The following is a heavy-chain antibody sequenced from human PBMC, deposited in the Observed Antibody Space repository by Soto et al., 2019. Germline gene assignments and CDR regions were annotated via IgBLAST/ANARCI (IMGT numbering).Heavy chain of an antibody. Sequence: QVQLQESGPGLVKPSQTLSLTCTVSGGSISSGGYYWSWIRQHPGEGLEWIGYIYYSGSTYYNPSLKSRVRISGDTSKNQFSRKLRSVTAADTAVYYCARGGTGFRALGLWFDPWGQGTLVTVSS. D-gene: IGHD3-10*01. CDR1: GGSISSGGYY. CDR2: IYYSGST. CDR3: ARGGTGFRALGLWFDP. J-gene: IGHJ5*02. V-gene: IGHV4-31*03.